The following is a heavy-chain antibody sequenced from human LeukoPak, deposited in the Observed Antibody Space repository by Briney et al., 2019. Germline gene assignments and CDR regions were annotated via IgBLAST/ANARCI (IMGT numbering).Heavy chain of an antibody. D-gene: IGHD3-22*01. CDR2: ISSSGST. Sequence: SETLSLTCTVSGDSISSGDYYWSWIRQPAGKGLEWIWRISSSGSTNYNPSLKSRVTISVDTSKDQFSLKLSSVTAADTAVYFCARGPYSYDSSGAFDIWGQGTMVTVSS. V-gene: IGHV4-61*02. J-gene: IGHJ3*02. CDR1: GDSISSGDYY. CDR3: ARGPYSYDSSGAFDI.